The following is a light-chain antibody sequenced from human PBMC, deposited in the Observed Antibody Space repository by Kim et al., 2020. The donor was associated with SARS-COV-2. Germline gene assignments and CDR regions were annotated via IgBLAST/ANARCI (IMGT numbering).Light chain of an antibody. CDR1: QNVGSW. Sequence: SASVGDSVSITCRASQNVGSWLAWYQLKPGRAPNLLIYDASSLEGGVPSRFSGSGSGTQFTLTINSLQPDDVATYYCQQYNGYLSFGQGTKVDIK. J-gene: IGKJ1*01. CDR3: QQYNGYLS. V-gene: IGKV1-5*01. CDR2: DAS.